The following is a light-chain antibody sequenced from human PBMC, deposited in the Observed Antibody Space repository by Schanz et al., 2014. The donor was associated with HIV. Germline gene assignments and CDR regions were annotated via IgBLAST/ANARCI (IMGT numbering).Light chain of an antibody. CDR3: QQYNYAPLT. Sequence: EAVLTQSPATLSVYPGERVTLSCRTTQIISTSLAWYQQRPGQPPRLLVYGASSRAAGIPDRFSGSGSGTDFTLTINRLEPEDSAVYYCQQYNYAPLTFGGGTKVEI. V-gene: IGKV3-20*01. CDR1: QIISTS. J-gene: IGKJ4*01. CDR2: GAS.